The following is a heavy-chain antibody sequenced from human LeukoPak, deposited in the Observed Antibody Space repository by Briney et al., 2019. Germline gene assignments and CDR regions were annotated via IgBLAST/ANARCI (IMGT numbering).Heavy chain of an antibody. Sequence: PSETLFLTCTVSGGSISGSYYWSWIRQPPGTGLEWIGYIYYTGTTDSNPSLKSRVTISLDTSKNQFSLNLSSVTAADTAVYYCARRWVYDKRAFDAWGQGTMVAVSS. CDR2: IYYTGTT. V-gene: IGHV4-59*08. D-gene: IGHD3-16*01. CDR1: GGSISGSYY. J-gene: IGHJ3*01. CDR3: ARRWVYDKRAFDA.